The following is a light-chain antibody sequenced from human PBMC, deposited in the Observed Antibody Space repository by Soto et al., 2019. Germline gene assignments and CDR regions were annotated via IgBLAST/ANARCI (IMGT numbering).Light chain of an antibody. CDR1: SSNIGAGYD. CDR2: GNT. J-gene: IGLJ2*01. V-gene: IGLV1-40*01. Sequence: QSVLTQPPSVSGAPGQRVTISCTGSSSNIGAGYDVHWYQQLPGTAPKLLIYGNTNRPSGVPDRFSGSKSGTSASLAITGLQAEDEADYYCQSYDRSLSVVEFGGGTKVTVL. CDR3: QSYDRSLSVVE.